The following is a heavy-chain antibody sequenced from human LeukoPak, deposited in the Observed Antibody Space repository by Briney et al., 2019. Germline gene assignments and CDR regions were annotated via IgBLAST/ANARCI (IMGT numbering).Heavy chain of an antibody. J-gene: IGHJ6*03. Sequence: SETLSLTYTVSGGSISSSNYYWGWIRQPPGKGLEWIGSIYYSGSTYYNPSLKSRVTISVDTSKNQFSLRLNSVTAADTAVYYCARETSQKGAHYMDVWGKGTTVTISS. CDR3: ARETSQKGAHYMDV. CDR2: IYYSGST. D-gene: IGHD3-16*01. V-gene: IGHV4-39*07. CDR1: GGSISSSNYY.